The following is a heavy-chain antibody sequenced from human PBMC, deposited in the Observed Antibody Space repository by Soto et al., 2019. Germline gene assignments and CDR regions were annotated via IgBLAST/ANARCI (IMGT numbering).Heavy chain of an antibody. CDR2: ISAHNGNT. CDR1: GYAFTTYG. J-gene: IGHJ4*02. D-gene: IGHD1-1*01. Sequence: QVHLVQSGAEVKKPGASVTVSCQASGYAFTTYGITWVRQAPGQGLEWMGWISAHNGNTNYAQKLQGRVTVTRDTSTSTAYMELRSLRSDDTAVYYCARERYGDYWGQGALVTVSS. CDR3: ARERYGDY. V-gene: IGHV1-18*01.